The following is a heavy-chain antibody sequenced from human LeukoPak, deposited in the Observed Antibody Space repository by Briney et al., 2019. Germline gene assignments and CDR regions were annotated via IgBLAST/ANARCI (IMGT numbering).Heavy chain of an antibody. Sequence: GASVKVSCKASGYTFTGYYMHWVRQAPGQGLEWMGRINPNSGGTNYAQKFQGRVTMTRDTSISTAYMELSRLRSDDTAVYYCARAHSTGTLYYYYYYGMDVWGQGTTVTVSS. CDR1: GYTFTGYY. CDR3: ARAHSTGTLYYYYYYGMDV. D-gene: IGHD4-17*01. CDR2: INPNSGGT. V-gene: IGHV1-2*06. J-gene: IGHJ6*02.